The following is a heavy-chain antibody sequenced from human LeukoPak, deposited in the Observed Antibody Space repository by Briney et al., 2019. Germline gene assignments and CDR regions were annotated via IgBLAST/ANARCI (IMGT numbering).Heavy chain of an antibody. J-gene: IGHJ1*01. CDR3: ARVEMATEH. Sequence: SETLSLTCTVSGGSISSSSYYWGWIRQPPGKGLEWIGSIYYSGSTYYNPSLKSRVTISVDTSKNQFSLKLSSVTAADTAVYYCARVEMATEHWGQGTLVTVSS. CDR1: GGSISSSSYY. V-gene: IGHV4-39*07. D-gene: IGHD5-24*01. CDR2: IYYSGST.